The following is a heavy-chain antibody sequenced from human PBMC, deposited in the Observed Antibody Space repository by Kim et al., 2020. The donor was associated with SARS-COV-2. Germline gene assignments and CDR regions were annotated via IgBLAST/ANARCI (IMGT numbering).Heavy chain of an antibody. CDR2: IYYSGST. J-gene: IGHJ3*02. CDR3: ARDPLGYDAFDI. Sequence: SETLSLTCTVSSGSISSGGYYWSWLRQHPGKGLEWIGYIYYSGSTYYNPSLKSRVTISVDTSKNQFSLKLSSVTAADTAVYYCARDPLGYDAFDIWGQGTMVTVSS. D-gene: IGHD5-18*01. V-gene: IGHV4-31*03. CDR1: SGSISSGGYY.